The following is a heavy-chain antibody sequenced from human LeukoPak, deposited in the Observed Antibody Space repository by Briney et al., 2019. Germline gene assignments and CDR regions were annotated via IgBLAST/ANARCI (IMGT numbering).Heavy chain of an antibody. V-gene: IGHV7-4-1*02. CDR2: INTNTGNP. CDR3: ARAVRSGYDILTGELFDP. Sequence: ASVKVSCKASGYTFTSYAMNWVRQAPGQGLEWMGWINTNTGNPTYARGFTGRFVFSLDTSVSTAYLQISSLKAEDTAVYYCARAVRSGYDILTGELFDPWGQGTLVTVSS. J-gene: IGHJ5*02. CDR1: GYTFTSYA. D-gene: IGHD3-9*01.